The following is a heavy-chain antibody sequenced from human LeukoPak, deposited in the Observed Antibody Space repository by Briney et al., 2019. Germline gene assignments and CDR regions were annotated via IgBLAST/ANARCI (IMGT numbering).Heavy chain of an antibody. D-gene: IGHD3-16*01. CDR3: VRDLILVWTPGDDFDF. Sequence: GGSLRLSCAASGFTFSGYWMHWVRQAPGKGLEWVSRINEDASIITYADSVKGRFIISRDNTKNSLYLQMNSLRDEDTAVYYCVRDLILVWTPGDDFDFWGQGTLVTVSS. V-gene: IGHV3-74*01. CDR2: INEDASII. J-gene: IGHJ4*02. CDR1: GFTFSGYW.